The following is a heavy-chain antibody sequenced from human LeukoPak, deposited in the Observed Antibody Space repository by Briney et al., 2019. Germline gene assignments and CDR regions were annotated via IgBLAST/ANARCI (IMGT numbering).Heavy chain of an antibody. CDR1: GFTFSSYX. V-gene: IGHV3-48*03. Sequence: LSCXXSGFTFSSYXXNWVRQAPGKGLEWVSYXSTSGHTMHYAVSVKGRFTISRDNAKNSLYLQMNSLRDEDTAVYYCAKVTGYTGSGSXFDXXGQ. J-gene: IGHJ4*02. CDR2: XSTSGHTM. D-gene: IGHD3-10*01. CDR3: AKVTGYTGSGSXFDX.